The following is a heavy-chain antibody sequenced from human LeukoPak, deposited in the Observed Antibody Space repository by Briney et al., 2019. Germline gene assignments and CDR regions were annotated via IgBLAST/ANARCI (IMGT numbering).Heavy chain of an antibody. CDR2: INSDGSAT. CDR1: GFPFSSYW. J-gene: IGHJ6*02. V-gene: IGHV3-74*03. Sequence: PRGSLKLSCAASGFPFSSYWMHWVRQVPGKGLLWVSRINSDGSATTYADSVRGRFTISRDNAKNTLYLQMSGLRVEDTAVYHCASDSPYYGMDVWGQGTTVTVSS. CDR3: ASDSPYYGMDV.